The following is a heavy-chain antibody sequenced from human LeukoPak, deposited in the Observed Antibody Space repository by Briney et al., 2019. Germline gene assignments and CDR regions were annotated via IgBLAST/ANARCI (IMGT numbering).Heavy chain of an antibody. CDR2: IYYSGST. CDR1: GGSVSSGSYY. J-gene: IGHJ4*02. CDR3: AARGYCSSTSCHMTYYFDY. D-gene: IGHD2-2*02. V-gene: IGHV4-61*01. Sequence: SETLSLTCTVSGGSVSSGSYYWSWIRQPPGKGLEWIGYIYYSGSTNYNPSLKSRVTISVDTSKNQFSLKLSSVTAADTAVYYCAARGYCSSTSCHMTYYFDYWGQGTLVTVS.